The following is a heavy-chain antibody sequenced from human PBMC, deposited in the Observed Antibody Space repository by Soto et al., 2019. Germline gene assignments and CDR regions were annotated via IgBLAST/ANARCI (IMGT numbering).Heavy chain of an antibody. D-gene: IGHD3-22*01. CDR3: ARSYYDSSGYLDY. Sequence: LGPQLKVSCKASGGTFSSYAISWVRQAPGQGLEWMGGIIPIFGTANYAQKFQGRVTITADESTSTAYMELSSLRSEDTAVYYCARSYYDSSGYLDYWGQGTLVTVSS. CDR1: GGTFSSYA. CDR2: IIPIFGTA. J-gene: IGHJ4*02. V-gene: IGHV1-69*13.